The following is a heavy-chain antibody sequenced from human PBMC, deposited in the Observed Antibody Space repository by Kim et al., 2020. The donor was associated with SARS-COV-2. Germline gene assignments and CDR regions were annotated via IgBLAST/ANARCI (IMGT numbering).Heavy chain of an antibody. CDR2: IYYSGST. CDR3: ARAHRTIFGVVEYMDV. Sequence: SETLSLTCTVSGGSISSGGYYWSWIRQHPGKGLEWIGYIYYSGSTYYNPSLKSLVTISVDTSKNQFSLKLSSVTAADTAVYYCARAHRTIFGVVEYMDVWGQGTTVTVSS. V-gene: IGHV4-31*01. J-gene: IGHJ6*02. CDR1: GGSISSGGYY. D-gene: IGHD3-3*01.